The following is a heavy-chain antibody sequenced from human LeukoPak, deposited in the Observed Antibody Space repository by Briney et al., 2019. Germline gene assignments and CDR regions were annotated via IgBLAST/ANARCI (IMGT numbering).Heavy chain of an antibody. CDR3: ARESHSYGNYYYYGMDV. CDR1: GGSISSSSYY. J-gene: IGHJ6*02. D-gene: IGHD5-18*01. V-gene: IGHV4-39*02. CDR2: IYYSGST. Sequence: SETLSLTCTVSGGSISSSSYYWGWIRQPPGKGLEWIGSIYYSGSTYYNPSLKSRVTISVDTSKNQFSLKLSSVTAADTAVYYCARESHSYGNYYYYGMDVWGQGTTVTVSS.